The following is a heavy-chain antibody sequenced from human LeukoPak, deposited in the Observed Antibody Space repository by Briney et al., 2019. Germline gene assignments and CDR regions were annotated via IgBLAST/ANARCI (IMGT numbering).Heavy chain of an antibody. CDR1: GGSISSYY. D-gene: IGHD1-1*01. J-gene: IGHJ2*01. Sequence: PSETLSLTCTFSGGSISSYYWSWIRQPPGKGLEWIGYIYYSGSTNYNPSLKSRVTISVDTSKNQFSLKLSSVTAADTAVHYCARAVGVGRGTYFDLWGRGILVTVSS. V-gene: IGHV4-59*08. CDR3: ARAVGVGRGTYFDL. CDR2: IYYSGST.